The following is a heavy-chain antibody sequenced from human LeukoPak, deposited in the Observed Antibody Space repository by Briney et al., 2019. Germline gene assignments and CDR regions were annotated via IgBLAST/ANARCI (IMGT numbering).Heavy chain of an antibody. D-gene: IGHD3-22*01. CDR3: ARVSVEYYYESSGYYFDY. CDR1: GGSISSGGYY. V-gene: IGHV4-31*03. Sequence: SQTLSLTCTVSGGSISSGGYYCSWIRQHPGEGLEWIVYIYYSGSTYYNPSLKSRVTISVDTSKNQFSLKLSSVTAADTAVYYCARVSVEYYYESSGYYFDYWGQGTLVTVSS. CDR2: IYYSGST. J-gene: IGHJ4*02.